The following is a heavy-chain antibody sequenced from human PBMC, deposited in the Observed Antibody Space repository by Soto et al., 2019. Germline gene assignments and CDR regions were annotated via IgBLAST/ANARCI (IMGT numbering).Heavy chain of an antibody. J-gene: IGHJ4*02. CDR3: ARDHHRYSGYNYVDY. V-gene: IGHV1-18*01. D-gene: IGHD5-12*01. CDR1: CYTFTSYG. Sequence: ASVKVSCKASCYTFTSYGIRSARQAPGQGLEWMGWISAYNGNTNYAQKLQGRVTMTTDTSTSTVYMQMSSLRAEDTAVYYCARDHHRYSGYNYVDYWGQGTLVTVSS. CDR2: ISAYNGNT.